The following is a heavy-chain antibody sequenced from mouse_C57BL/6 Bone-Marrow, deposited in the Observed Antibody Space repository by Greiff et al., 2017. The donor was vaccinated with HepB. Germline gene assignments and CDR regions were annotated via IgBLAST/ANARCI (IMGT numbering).Heavy chain of an antibody. D-gene: IGHD2-3*01. V-gene: IGHV2-4*01. CDR1: GFSLTSYG. J-gene: IGHJ3*01. Sequence: VKLMESGPGLVQPSQSLSITCTVSGFSLTSYGVHWVRQAPGKGLEWLGVIWSGGSTDYNAAFISRLSISKDNSKSQVFFKMNSLQADDTAIYYCAKSGYYSAWFAYWGQGTLVTVSA. CDR3: AKSGYYSAWFAY. CDR2: IWSGGST.